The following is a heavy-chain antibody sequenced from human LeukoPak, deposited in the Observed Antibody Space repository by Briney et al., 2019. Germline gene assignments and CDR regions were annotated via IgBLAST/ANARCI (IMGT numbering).Heavy chain of an antibody. D-gene: IGHD2-2*01. V-gene: IGHV1-3*01. CDR1: GYTFTSYA. CDR2: INAGNGNT. J-gene: IGHJ4*02. CDR3: ARDLPGDIVVVPAAVSFYY. Sequence: ASVKVSCKASGYTFTSYAMRWVRQAPGQRLEWMGWINAGNGNTKYSQKFQGRVTITRDTSASTAYMELSSLRSEDTAVYYCARDLPGDIVVVPAAVSFYYWGQGTLVTVSS.